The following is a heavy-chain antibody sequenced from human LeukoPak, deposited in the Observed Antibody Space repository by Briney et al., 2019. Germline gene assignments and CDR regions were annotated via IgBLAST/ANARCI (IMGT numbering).Heavy chain of an antibody. J-gene: IGHJ6*02. CDR3: AKDRAYYYYGMDV. Sequence: GRSLRLSCAASGFTFDDYAMPWVRQAPGKGLGWVSGISWNSGSIGYADSVKGRFTISRDNAKNSLYLQMNRLRAEDTALYYCAKDRAYYYYGMDVWGQGTTVTVSS. CDR2: ISWNSGSI. CDR1: GFTFDDYA. V-gene: IGHV3-9*01.